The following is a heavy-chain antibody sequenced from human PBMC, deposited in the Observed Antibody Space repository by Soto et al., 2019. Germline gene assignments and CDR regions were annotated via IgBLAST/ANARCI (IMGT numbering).Heavy chain of an antibody. J-gene: IGHJ5*02. D-gene: IGHD3-22*01. CDR1: GGSISSSNW. CDR3: AREARYYYDSSGYRSYNWFDP. CDR2: IYHSGST. Sequence: SETLSLTCAVSGGSISSSNWWSWVRQPPGKGLEWIGEIYHSGSTNYNPSLKSRVTISVDKSKNQFSLKLSSVTAADTAVYYCAREARYYYDSSGYRSYNWFDPWGQGTLVTVSS. V-gene: IGHV4-4*02.